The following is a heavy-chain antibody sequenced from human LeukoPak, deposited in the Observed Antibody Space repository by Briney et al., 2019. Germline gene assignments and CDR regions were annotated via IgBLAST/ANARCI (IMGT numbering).Heavy chain of an antibody. V-gene: IGHV4-39*01. Sequence: SETLSLTCTVSGDSIRKSRYYWGWIRQPPGKGLEWIGSIYYSGSTYYNPSLKSRVTISVDTSKNQFSLKLSSVTAADTAVYYCARAGSGALRDWGQGTLVTVSS. J-gene: IGHJ4*02. CDR1: GDSIRKSRYY. CDR3: ARAGSGALRD. D-gene: IGHD3-10*01. CDR2: IYYSGST.